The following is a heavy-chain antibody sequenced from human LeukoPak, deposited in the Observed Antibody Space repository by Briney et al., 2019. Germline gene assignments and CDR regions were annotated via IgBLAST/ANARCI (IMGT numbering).Heavy chain of an antibody. V-gene: IGHV3-23*01. CDR1: GFTFSNYA. D-gene: IGHD2-15*01. CDR2: ISGISDST. CDR3: TKDIWPGGGYYYYYMDV. J-gene: IGHJ6*03. Sequence: PGGSLRLSCAASGFTFSNYAMNWVRQAPGKGLEWVSCISGISDSTYYADSVKGRFTISRDNSKNTLYLQMSSLRGDDTAVYYCTKDIWPGGGYYYYYMDVWGRGNTVTVSS.